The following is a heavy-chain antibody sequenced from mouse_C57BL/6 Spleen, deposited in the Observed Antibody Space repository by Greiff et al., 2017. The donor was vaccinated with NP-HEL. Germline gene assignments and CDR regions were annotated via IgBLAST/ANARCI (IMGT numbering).Heavy chain of an antibody. CDR2: INPNNGGT. CDR3: ARKEGYDYGSSAYWYFDV. J-gene: IGHJ1*03. D-gene: IGHD1-1*01. Sequence: EVQLQQSGPELVKPGASVKIPCKASGYTFTDYNMDWVKQSHGKSLEWIGDINPNNGGTIYNQKFKGKATLTVDKSSSTAYMELRSLTAEDTAVDDGARKEGYDYGSSAYWYFDVWGTGTTVTVSS. V-gene: IGHV1-18*01. CDR1: GYTFTDYN.